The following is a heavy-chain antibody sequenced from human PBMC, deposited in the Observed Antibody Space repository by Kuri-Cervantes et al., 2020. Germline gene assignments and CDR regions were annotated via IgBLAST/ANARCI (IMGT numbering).Heavy chain of an antibody. CDR2: ISSSGSTI. CDR3: ARYSSSWYGHYYYYYMDV. D-gene: IGHD6-13*01. J-gene: IGHJ6*03. CDR1: GFTFSSYE. V-gene: IGHV3-48*03. Sequence: GGSLRLSCAASGFTFSSYEMNWVRQAPGKGLEWVSYISSSGSTIYYADSVKGRFTISRDNAKNSLYLQMNSLRAVDTAVYYCARYSSSWYGHYYYYYMDVWGKGTTVTVSS.